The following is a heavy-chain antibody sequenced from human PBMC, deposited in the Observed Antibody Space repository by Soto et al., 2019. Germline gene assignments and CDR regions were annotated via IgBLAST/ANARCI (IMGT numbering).Heavy chain of an antibody. J-gene: IGHJ4*02. CDR1: GFTFNSYG. CDR3: AKDAYSTGFDY. CDR2: ISYDGSNK. D-gene: IGHD6-25*01. V-gene: IGHV3-30*18. Sequence: GGSLRLSCAASGFTFNSYGMHWVRQAPGKGLERVAVISYDGSNKYYADSVKGRFTISRDNSKKTLYLRMNSLRAEDTAVDYCAKDAYSTGFDYWGQGTLVTVSS.